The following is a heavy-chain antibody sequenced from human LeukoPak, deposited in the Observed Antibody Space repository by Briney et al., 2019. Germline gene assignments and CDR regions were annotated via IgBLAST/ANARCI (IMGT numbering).Heavy chain of an antibody. CDR2: IYPGDSDT. V-gene: IGHV5-51*01. CDR3: ARRLRYCSGGSCYSGEAFDI. D-gene: IGHD2-15*01. Sequence: ESLKISCKGSGYSFTSYWIGWVRQMPGKGLEWMGIIYPGDSDTRYSPSFQGQVTISADKSISTAYLQWSSLKASDTAMYYCARRLRYCSGGSCYSGEAFDIWGQGTMVTVSS. CDR1: GYSFTSYW. J-gene: IGHJ3*02.